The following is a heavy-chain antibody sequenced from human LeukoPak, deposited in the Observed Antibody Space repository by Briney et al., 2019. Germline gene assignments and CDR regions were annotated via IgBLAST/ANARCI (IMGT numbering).Heavy chain of an antibody. CDR1: GFTFSNYG. CDR2: IWHDGNNK. J-gene: IGHJ4*02. CDR3: ANNFDY. V-gene: IGHV3-33*06. Sequence: GRSLRLSCAASGFTFSNYGMHWVRQAPGKGLEWVAVIWHDGNNKYYADPVKGRFTISRDNSKNTLYLQMNSLRAEDTAVYYCANNFDYWGQGTLVTVSS.